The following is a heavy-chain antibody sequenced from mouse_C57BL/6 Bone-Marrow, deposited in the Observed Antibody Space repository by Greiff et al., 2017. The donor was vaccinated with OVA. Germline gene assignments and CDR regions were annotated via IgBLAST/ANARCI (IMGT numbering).Heavy chain of an antibody. CDR1: GYAFSSSW. CDR3: ARGKGNYFDY. V-gene: IGHV1-82*01. J-gene: IGHJ2*01. Sequence: QVQLQQSGPELVKPGASVKISCKASGYAFSSSWMNWVKQRPGKGLEWIGRIYPGDGDTNYNEKFKGKATFTADTSSNTAYMQLSSLTTEDSAIYYCARGKGNYFDYWGQGTTLTVSS. CDR2: IYPGDGDT.